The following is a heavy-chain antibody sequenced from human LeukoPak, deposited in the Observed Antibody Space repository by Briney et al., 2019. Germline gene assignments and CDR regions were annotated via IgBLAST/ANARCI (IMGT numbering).Heavy chain of an antibody. CDR1: GFTFSSYS. D-gene: IGHD4-23*01. V-gene: IGHV3-21*01. Sequence: GGSLRLSCAASGFTFSSYSMNWVRQAPGKGLEWVSSISSSSSYIYYADSVKGRFTISRDNAKNSLYLQMNSLRAEDTAVYYCAGRLRWYLDAFDIWGQGTMVTVSS. J-gene: IGHJ3*02. CDR2: ISSSSSYI. CDR3: AGRLRWYLDAFDI.